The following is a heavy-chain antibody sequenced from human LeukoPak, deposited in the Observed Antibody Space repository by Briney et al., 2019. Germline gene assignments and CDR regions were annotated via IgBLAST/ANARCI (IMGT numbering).Heavy chain of an antibody. D-gene: IGHD3-10*01. V-gene: IGHV4-59*08. CDR1: GGSISYYY. CDR2: SHDSGES. J-gene: IGHJ4*02. CDR3: AASSHSGSYRAY. Sequence: PSETLSLTCSVSGGSISYYYWSWIRQPPGKELEWIGYSHDSGESNYNPSLQSRVIISRDTSKNQFSLNLMSVTAADTAVYYCAASSHSGSYRAYWGQGTPVTASS.